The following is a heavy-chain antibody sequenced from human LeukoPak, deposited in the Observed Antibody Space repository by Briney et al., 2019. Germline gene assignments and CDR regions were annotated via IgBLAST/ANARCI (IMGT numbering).Heavy chain of an antibody. J-gene: IGHJ3*02. CDR2: IYYSGST. D-gene: IGHD4-17*01. Sequence: SETLSLLCAVYGGSFCGYYWGWIRQPPGKGLEWIGSIYYSGSTYYNPSLKSRVTISVDTSKNQFSLKLSSVTAAATAVYYCARLHDYGDYVDPGAFDIWGQGTMVTVSS. CDR1: GGSFCGYY. CDR3: ARLHDYGDYVDPGAFDI. V-gene: IGHV4-39*01.